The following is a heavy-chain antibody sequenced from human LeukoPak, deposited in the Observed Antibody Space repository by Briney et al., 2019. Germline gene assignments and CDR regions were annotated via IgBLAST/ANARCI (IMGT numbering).Heavy chain of an antibody. J-gene: IGHJ5*02. D-gene: IGHD3-10*01. CDR3: ARDRGVPNWFDP. CDR2: ISAYNGNT. Sequence: VASVKVSCKASGYTFTSYGISWVRQAPGQGLEWMGWISAYNGNTNYAQKLQGRVTMTTDTSTSTACMELRSLRSDDTAVYYCARDRGVPNWFDPWGQGTLVTVSS. V-gene: IGHV1-18*01. CDR1: GYTFTSYG.